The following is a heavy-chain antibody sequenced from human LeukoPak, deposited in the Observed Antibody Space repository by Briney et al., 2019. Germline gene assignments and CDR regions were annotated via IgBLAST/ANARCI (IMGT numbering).Heavy chain of an antibody. CDR3: ARRRGSSSGSRRPTYFDY. CDR2: INHSGST. V-gene: IGHV4-34*01. CDR1: GGSFSGYY. J-gene: IGHJ4*02. D-gene: IGHD6-6*01. Sequence: PSETLSLTCAVYGGSFSGYYWSWIRQPPGKGLEWIGEINHSGSTNYNPSLKSRVTISVDTSKNQFSLKLSSVTAADTAVYYCARRRGSSSGSRRPTYFDYWGQGTLVTVSS.